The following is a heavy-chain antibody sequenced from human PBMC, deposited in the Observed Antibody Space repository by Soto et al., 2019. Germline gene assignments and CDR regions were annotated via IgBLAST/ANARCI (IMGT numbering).Heavy chain of an antibody. CDR3: ARGAYSSDAFDI. Sequence: QVQLVQSGAEVKKPGSSVKVSCKASGGTFRNYAINWVRQAPGQGLEWMGGIIPIFGTVNYAQNFQGRVTIMAVKSTSTAYMELSNLRSEDTAVYFCARGAYSSDAFDIRGQGTMVTVSS. J-gene: IGHJ3*02. V-gene: IGHV1-69*06. CDR2: IIPIFGTV. D-gene: IGHD4-4*01. CDR1: GGTFRNYA.